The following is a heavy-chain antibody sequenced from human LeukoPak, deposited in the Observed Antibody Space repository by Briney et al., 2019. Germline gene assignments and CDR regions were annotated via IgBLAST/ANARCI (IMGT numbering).Heavy chain of an antibody. CDR3: ARGERWRVDFEY. Sequence: ASVKVSCKASGYIFTTYGIGWVRQAPGQGLEWMGWINTYNGNTNYAQKLQGRVTMTTDTSTSTAYMELRSLRSDDTAVYYCARGERWRVDFEYWGQGTLVTVSS. J-gene: IGHJ4*02. CDR2: INTYNGNT. CDR1: GYIFTTYG. V-gene: IGHV1-18*01. D-gene: IGHD4-23*01.